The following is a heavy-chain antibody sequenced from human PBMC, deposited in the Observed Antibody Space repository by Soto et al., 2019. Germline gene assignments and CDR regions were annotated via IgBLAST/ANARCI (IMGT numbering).Heavy chain of an antibody. CDR1: GFTFSTYW. Sequence: EVQLVESGGGLFQPGGSLRLSCEASGFTFSTYWMHWVRQAPGQGLVWLSRINEDGRTTNYADSVRGRFTISRDNAKKTLFLQVNSLRAEDTADYYCATAGQFRFDNWGQGALVTVSS. D-gene: IGHD2-21*01. J-gene: IGHJ4*02. V-gene: IGHV3-74*01. CDR2: INEDGRTT. CDR3: ATAGQFRFDN.